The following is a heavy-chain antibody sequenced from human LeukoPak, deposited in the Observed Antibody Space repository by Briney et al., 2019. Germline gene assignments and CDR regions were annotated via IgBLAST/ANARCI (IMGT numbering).Heavy chain of an antibody. CDR2: INPNSGGT. CDR3: ARDYYDILTGYYEGLNNWFDP. Sequence: ASVKVSCKASGYTFTGHYMHWVRQAPGQGLEWMGWINPNSGGTNYAQKFQGRVTMTRDTSISTAYMELSRLRSDDTAVYYCARDYYDILTGYYEGLNNWFDPWGQGTLVTVSS. D-gene: IGHD3-9*01. CDR1: GYTFTGHY. J-gene: IGHJ5*02. V-gene: IGHV1-2*02.